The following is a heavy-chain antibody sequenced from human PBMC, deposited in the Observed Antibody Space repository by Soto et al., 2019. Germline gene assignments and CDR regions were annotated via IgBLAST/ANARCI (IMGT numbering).Heavy chain of an antibody. Sequence: EVQLVESGGGLVQPGGSLKLSCAASGFTFSGSAMHWVRQASGKGLEWVGRIRSKANNYATAYAASVAGRFTISRDDSKNTAYLQMNSLKTEDTAVYYCARFYDIPEFDPWGQGTLVTVSS. D-gene: IGHD3-9*01. CDR1: GFTFSGSA. J-gene: IGHJ5*02. V-gene: IGHV3-73*02. CDR2: IRSKANNYAT. CDR3: ARFYDIPEFDP.